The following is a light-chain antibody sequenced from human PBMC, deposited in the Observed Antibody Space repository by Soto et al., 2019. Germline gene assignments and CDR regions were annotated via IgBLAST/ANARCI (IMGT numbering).Light chain of an antibody. CDR1: QSVTSN. J-gene: IGKJ1*01. Sequence: ETVMTQSPATLSVSPGERATLSCSASQSVTSNLAWYQQRPGQAPRLLIYGTSTRATGVPARFSGSGSGTEFTLTISSLQSEDFAVYYCQQYKNWPQTFGQGTKVEIK. V-gene: IGKV3-15*01. CDR3: QQYKNWPQT. CDR2: GTS.